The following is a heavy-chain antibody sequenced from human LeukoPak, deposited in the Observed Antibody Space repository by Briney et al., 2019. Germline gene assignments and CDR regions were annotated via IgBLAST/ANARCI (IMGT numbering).Heavy chain of an antibody. CDR1: GYNFTTYW. CDR3: ARHGGSWSPFFDY. V-gene: IGHV5-51*01. J-gene: IGHJ4*02. CDR2: IYPGDSDT. Sequence: GESLKISCKGSGYNFTTYWIGWARQMPGKGLEWMGIIYPGDSDTRYSPSFQGQVTISADKSISTAYLQWSSLKASDTAMYYCARHGGSWSPFFDYWGQGTLVTVSS. D-gene: IGHD6-13*01.